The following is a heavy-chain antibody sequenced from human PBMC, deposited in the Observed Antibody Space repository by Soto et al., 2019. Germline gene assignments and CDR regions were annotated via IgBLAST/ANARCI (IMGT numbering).Heavy chain of an antibody. CDR2: ISPYNGNT. CDR3: ARFRPKDYGSGSLWSNYYYYPLDV. Sequence: ASVKVSCKASGYTFTSYGISWVRQAPGQGLEWMGWISPYNGNTNYAQKLQGRVTMTTDTSTSTAYMELGSLISDDTAVYSCARFRPKDYGSGSLWSNYYYYPLDVWGQGTTVTVSS. CDR1: GYTFTSYG. J-gene: IGHJ6*02. D-gene: IGHD3-10*01. V-gene: IGHV1-18*01.